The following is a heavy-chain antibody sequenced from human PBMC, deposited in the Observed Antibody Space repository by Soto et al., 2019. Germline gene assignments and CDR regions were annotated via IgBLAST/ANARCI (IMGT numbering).Heavy chain of an antibody. CDR1: GFMFSSAW. CDR3: VEGWNDF. CDR2: IKSTKDGGAR. J-gene: IGHJ4*02. Sequence: EVQVVESGGDLVEPGGSLRLSCVTSGFMFSSAWMSWVRQAPGKGLEWVARIKSTKDGGARDYAAPVNGRFSISRDDSKSTVYLQMNSLRAEDTALYYCVEGWNDFWGQGTLVTVS. D-gene: IGHD1-1*01. V-gene: IGHV3-15*01.